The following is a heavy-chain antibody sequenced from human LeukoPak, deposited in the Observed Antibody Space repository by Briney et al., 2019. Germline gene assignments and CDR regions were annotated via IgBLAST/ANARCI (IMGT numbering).Heavy chain of an antibody. CDR1: RGSVSSSTYY. V-gene: IGHV4-39*07. J-gene: IGHJ4*02. D-gene: IGHD2-8*01. CDR2: IYYTGST. CDR3: TAEKNGSPHY. Sequence: SETLSLTCTVSRGSVSSSTYYWSWVRQPRGKGLEWIASIYYTGSTYYNPSLKSRVTISLDMSKNEFFLTMTSVTAADTAVYFCTAEKNGSPHYWGQGTQVTVSS.